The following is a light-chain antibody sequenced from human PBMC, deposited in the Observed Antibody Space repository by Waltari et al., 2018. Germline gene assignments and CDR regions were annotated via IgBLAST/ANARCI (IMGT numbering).Light chain of an antibody. CDR1: QSVDTN. V-gene: IGKV3-15*01. CDR3: QQYDNWPPYT. J-gene: IGKJ2*01. CDR2: GAS. Sequence: EIVMTQSPATLSVSPGERVTLSCRASQSVDTNLAWYQQKPGQAPRLLIYGASARATGIPGRFSGSGSGTEFTLTISSLQSEDFAVYYCQQYDNWPPYTFGQGTRLEIK.